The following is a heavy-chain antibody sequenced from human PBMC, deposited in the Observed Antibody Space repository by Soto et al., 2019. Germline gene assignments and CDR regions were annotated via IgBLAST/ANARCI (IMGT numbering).Heavy chain of an antibody. CDR2: ISAYNGNT. Sequence: VNLSRKAFVYGFTVDVIGRVSQATEQGLEWMGWISAYNGNTNYAQKLQGRVTMTTDTSTSTAYMELRSLRSDDTAVYYCAREGETYYDFWSGYGSPGFAPWGQGTLVTVTS. CDR1: VYGFTVDV. V-gene: IGHV1-18*01. D-gene: IGHD3-3*01. J-gene: IGHJ5*02. CDR3: AREGETYYDFWSGYGSPGFAP.